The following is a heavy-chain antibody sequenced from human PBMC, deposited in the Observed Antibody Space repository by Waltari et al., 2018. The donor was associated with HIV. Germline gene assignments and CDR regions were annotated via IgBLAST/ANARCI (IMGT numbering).Heavy chain of an antibody. Sequence: EVQLVESGGGLVQPGGSLRLSCPASGFSFSSYSLNWVRQAPGNGLGWVSYISTSSSAIFYADSVKGRFTISRDTAKNSLYLQMNSLRAEDTAVYYCARDRTRYYFDSWGQGTLVTVSS. V-gene: IGHV3-48*01. CDR1: GFSFSSYS. J-gene: IGHJ4*02. D-gene: IGHD6-6*01. CDR3: ARDRTRYYFDS. CDR2: ISTSSSAI.